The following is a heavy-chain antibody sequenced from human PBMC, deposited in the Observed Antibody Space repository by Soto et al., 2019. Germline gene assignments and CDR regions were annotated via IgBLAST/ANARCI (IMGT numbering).Heavy chain of an antibody. CDR2: TYYRSKWYN. CDR3: ARDMVVVVVPAATVYGMDV. V-gene: IGHV6-1*01. Sequence: PSQTLSLTCALSGDSVSSNSAAWNWIRQSPSRGLEWLGRTYYRSKWYNDYAASVKSRITINPDTSKNQFSLQLNSVTPEDTAVYYCARDMVVVVVPAATVYGMDVWGQGTTVTVSS. J-gene: IGHJ6*02. D-gene: IGHD2-2*01. CDR1: GDSVSSNSAA.